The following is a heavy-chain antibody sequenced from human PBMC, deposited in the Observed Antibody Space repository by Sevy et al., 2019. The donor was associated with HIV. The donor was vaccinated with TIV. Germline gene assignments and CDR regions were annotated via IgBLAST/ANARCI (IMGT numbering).Heavy chain of an antibody. CDR3: AGGGGLTDYGMDV. J-gene: IGHJ6*02. CDR2: MYYSGSI. CDR1: DGSISPYY. Sequence: SETLSLTCAVSDGSISPYYWNWIRQPPGKGLEWIGYMYYSGSIKYNPSFKSRVTISVDMSKNQVSLNLRSVTAADTAVYYCAGGGGLTDYGMDVWGQGTTVTVSS. D-gene: IGHD3-16*01. V-gene: IGHV4-59*01.